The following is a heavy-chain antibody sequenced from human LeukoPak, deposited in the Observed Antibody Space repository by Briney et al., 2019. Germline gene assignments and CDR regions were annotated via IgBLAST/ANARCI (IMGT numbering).Heavy chain of an antibody. Sequence: ASVKVSCKASGYTFTGYYMHWVRQAPGQGLEWMGWINPNSGGTNYAQKLQGRVTMTTDTSTSTAYMELRSLRSDDTAVYYCARHKTGTVVVAAINVRDINWFDPWGQGTLVTVSS. V-gene: IGHV1-2*02. D-gene: IGHD2-15*01. J-gene: IGHJ5*02. CDR2: INPNSGGT. CDR3: ARHKTGTVVVAAINVRDINWFDP. CDR1: GYTFTGYY.